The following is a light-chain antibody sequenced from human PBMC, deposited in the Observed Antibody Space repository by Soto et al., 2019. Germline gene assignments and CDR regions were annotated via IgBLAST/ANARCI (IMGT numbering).Light chain of an antibody. CDR2: DAS. CDR3: QQYETFSGT. J-gene: IGKJ1*01. V-gene: IGKV1-5*01. CDR1: QSVSSW. Sequence: DIQMTQSPSTLSASAGDTGTPTCRASQSVSSWLAWYQQKPGEAPKLLIYDASALPRGVPSRFSGSGSGTKFTLTIASLQPDDFATYYCQQYETFSGTFGPGTKVDIK.